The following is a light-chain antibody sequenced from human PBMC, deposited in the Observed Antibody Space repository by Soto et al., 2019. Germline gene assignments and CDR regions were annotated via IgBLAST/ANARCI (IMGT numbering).Light chain of an antibody. J-gene: IGLJ2*01. Sequence: QSALTQPASVSGSPGQSITISCTGISSDIGGYNYVSWYQQHPGKAPKLMIYDVSNRRSGVSNRLSGSKSGNTASLTISGLQAEDEADYYCYSYTSSSTVLFGGGTQLTVL. CDR3: YSYTSSSTVL. V-gene: IGLV2-14*01. CDR2: DVS. CDR1: SSDIGGYNY.